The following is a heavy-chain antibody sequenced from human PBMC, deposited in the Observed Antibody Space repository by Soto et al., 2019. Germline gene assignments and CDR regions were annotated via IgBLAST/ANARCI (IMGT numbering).Heavy chain of an antibody. Sequence: LRLSCAASGFTVSSNYMSWVRQAPGKGLEWVSVIYSGGSTYYADSVKGRFTISRDNSKNTLYLQMNSLRAEDTAMYYCARSSYSSSWYRWFDPWGQGTLVTVSS. V-gene: IGHV3-53*01. CDR2: IYSGGST. D-gene: IGHD6-13*01. J-gene: IGHJ5*02. CDR1: GFTVSSNY. CDR3: ARSSYSSSWYRWFDP.